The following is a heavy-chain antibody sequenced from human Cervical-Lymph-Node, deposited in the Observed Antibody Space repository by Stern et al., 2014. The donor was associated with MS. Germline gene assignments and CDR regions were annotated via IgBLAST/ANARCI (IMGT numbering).Heavy chain of an antibody. J-gene: IGHJ1*01. CDR3: AREGGNTAEYFQH. Sequence: VQLVESGGGVVQPGRSLRLSWAASGFTFSSSGMHWVRQAPGKGLEWVAIIYYDGSNRYYANSVKGRFTISRDNSKNTLYLQMNSLRAEDTAVYYCAREGGNTAEYFQHWGQGTLVTVSS. D-gene: IGHD4-23*01. CDR2: IYYDGSNR. V-gene: IGHV3-33*01. CDR1: GFTFSSSG.